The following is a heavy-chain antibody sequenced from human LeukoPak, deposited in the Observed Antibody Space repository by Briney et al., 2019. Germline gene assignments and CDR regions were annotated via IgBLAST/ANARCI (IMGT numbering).Heavy chain of an antibody. CDR3: AGTYYYDSSGYYHYSL. D-gene: IGHD3-22*01. Sequence: PSETLSLTCTVSGGPISSYYWSWIRQPPGKGLEWIGYIYYSGSTNYNPSLKSRVTISVDTSKNQFSLKLSSVTAADTAVYYCAGTYYYDSSGYYHYSLWGQGTLVTVSS. V-gene: IGHV4-59*01. CDR2: IYYSGST. CDR1: GGPISSYY. J-gene: IGHJ4*02.